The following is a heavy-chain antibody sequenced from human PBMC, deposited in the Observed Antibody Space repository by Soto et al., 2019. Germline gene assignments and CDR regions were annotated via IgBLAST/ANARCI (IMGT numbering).Heavy chain of an antibody. V-gene: IGHV3-49*03. D-gene: IGHD3-9*01. J-gene: IGHJ4*02. CDR1: GFTFGDYA. CDR3: TRDYAKGILTGYHDY. CDR2: IRSKAYGGTT. Sequence: GGSLRLSCTASGFTFGDYAMSWFRQAPGKGLEWVGFIRSKAYGGTTEYAASVKGRFTISRDDSKSIAYLQMNSLKTEDTAVYYCTRDYAKGILTGYHDYWGQGTLVTVSS.